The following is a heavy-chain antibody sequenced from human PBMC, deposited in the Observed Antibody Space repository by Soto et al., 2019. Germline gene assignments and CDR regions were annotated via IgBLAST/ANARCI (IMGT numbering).Heavy chain of an antibody. CDR1: GGSISSYD. D-gene: IGHD1-1*01. Sequence: SETLSLTCTVSGGSISSYDSSWIRQPPGKGLEWIGYIYYSGSTNYNPSLKSRVTISVDTSKNQFSLKLSSVTAADTAVYYCARYNWGAMGAFDIWGQGTMVTVS. CDR2: IYYSGST. J-gene: IGHJ3*02. CDR3: ARYNWGAMGAFDI. V-gene: IGHV4-59*01.